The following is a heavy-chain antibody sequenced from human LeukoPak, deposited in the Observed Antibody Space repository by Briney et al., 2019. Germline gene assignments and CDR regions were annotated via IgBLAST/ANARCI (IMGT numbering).Heavy chain of an antibody. V-gene: IGHV3-30*02. CDR1: GFTFSGYG. J-gene: IGHJ4*02. CDR3: AKDLYSYGYYFDY. D-gene: IGHD5-18*01. CDR2: IRYDGSNK. Sequence: QPGGSLRLSCGASGFTFSGYGMHSVRQAPGKGLEWVTFIRYDGSNKYYADSVKGRFTISRDNSKNTLYLQMNSLRAEDTAVYYCAKDLYSYGYYFDYWGQGTLVTVSS.